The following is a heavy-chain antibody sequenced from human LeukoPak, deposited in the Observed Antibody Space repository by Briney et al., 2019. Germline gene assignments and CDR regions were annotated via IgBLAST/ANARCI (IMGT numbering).Heavy chain of an antibody. J-gene: IGHJ2*01. CDR1: GGSFSGYY. Sequence: PSETLSLTCAVHGGSFSGYYWSWIRQPPGKGLEWIGEINHSGNTYHNPSLKSRVTISVDTSKKQISLKVSSVTAADTAVYCCARIYASGSFDWYFDVWGRGSLVTVSS. D-gene: IGHD3-10*01. V-gene: IGHV4-34*01. CDR3: ARIYASGSFDWYFDV. CDR2: INHSGNT.